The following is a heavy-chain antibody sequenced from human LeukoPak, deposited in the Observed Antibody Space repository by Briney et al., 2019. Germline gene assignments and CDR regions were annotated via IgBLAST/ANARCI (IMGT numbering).Heavy chain of an antibody. D-gene: IGHD7-27*01. CDR3: ARDRLYWGRQYYFDY. Sequence: PSQTLSLTCTVSGGPISSGGYYWSWIRQPPGKGLEWIGYIYHSGSTYYNPSLKSRVTISEDRSRNQFSLKLSSVTAADTAVYYCARDRLYWGRQYYFDYWGQGTLVTVSS. CDR1: GGPISSGGYY. CDR2: IYHSGST. J-gene: IGHJ4*02. V-gene: IGHV4-30-2*01.